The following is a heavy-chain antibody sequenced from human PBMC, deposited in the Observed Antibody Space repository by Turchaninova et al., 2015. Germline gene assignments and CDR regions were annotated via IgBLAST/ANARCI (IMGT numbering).Heavy chain of an antibody. CDR3: ARDGIEEAATERYNWFDP. CDR2: ISGSGGTT. D-gene: IGHD2-15*01. J-gene: IGHJ5*02. CDR1: GFTFNTYT. Sequence: VQPGGSLRLSCAASGFTFNTYTMTWVRRAPGKGLDWVSAISGSGGTTYYADSVKGRFTISRDNSKTTVYLQMNSLRGEDTALYYCARDGIEEAATERYNWFDPWGQGTLVTVSS. V-gene: IGHV3-23*01.